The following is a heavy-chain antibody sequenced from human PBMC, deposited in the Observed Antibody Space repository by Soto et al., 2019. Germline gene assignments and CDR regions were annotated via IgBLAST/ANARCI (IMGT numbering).Heavy chain of an antibody. D-gene: IGHD2-2*01. CDR2: IYPGDSDT. V-gene: IGHV5-51*01. J-gene: IGHJ3*02. Sequence: LGESLKISCKGSGYSFTSHWIAWVRQMPGKGLEWMGIIYPGDSDTRYSPSFQGQVIISADKYISTAYLQWSSLRASDTAICYCARHSYCGSSTCYGGRKAFDIWGQGTMVT. CDR3: ARHSYCGSSTCYGGRKAFDI. CDR1: GYSFTSHW.